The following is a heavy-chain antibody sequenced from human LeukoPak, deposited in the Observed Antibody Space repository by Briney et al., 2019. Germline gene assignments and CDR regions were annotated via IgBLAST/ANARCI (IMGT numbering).Heavy chain of an antibody. J-gene: IGHJ4*02. V-gene: IGHV1-69*05. D-gene: IGHD3-22*01. CDR1: GGTFSSYA. CDR2: IIPIFGTA. Sequence: SVKVSCKASGGTFSSYAISWVRQVPGQGLEWMGGIIPIFGTANYAQKFQGRVTITTDESTSTAYMELSSLRSEDTAVYYCARIYDSSGYSHFDYWGQGTLVTVSS. CDR3: ARIYDSSGYSHFDY.